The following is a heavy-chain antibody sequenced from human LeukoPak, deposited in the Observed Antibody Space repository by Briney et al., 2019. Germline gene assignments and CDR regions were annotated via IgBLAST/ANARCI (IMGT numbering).Heavy chain of an antibody. D-gene: IGHD6-13*01. J-gene: IGHJ5*02. CDR1: GFTFSTYW. Sequence: PGGSLRLSCAGSGFTFSTYWMSWVRQAPGKGLEWVANINQDGGEKHYVDSVKGRFTISRDNAKDSLDLQLNSLRAEDTAVYYCARRRAAAGLGNWFDPWGQGTLVTVSS. V-gene: IGHV3-7*02. CDR2: INQDGGEK. CDR3: ARRRAAAGLGNWFDP.